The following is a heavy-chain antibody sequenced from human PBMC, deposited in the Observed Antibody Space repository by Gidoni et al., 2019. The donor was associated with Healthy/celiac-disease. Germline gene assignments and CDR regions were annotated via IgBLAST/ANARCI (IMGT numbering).Heavy chain of an antibody. V-gene: IGHV1-69*01. D-gene: IGHD2-21*02. J-gene: IGHJ5*02. Sequence: AQKFQGRVTITADESTSTAYMELSSLRSEDTAVYYCARGPGCGGDCWHWFDPWGQGTLVTVSS. CDR3: ARGPGCGGDCWHWFDP.